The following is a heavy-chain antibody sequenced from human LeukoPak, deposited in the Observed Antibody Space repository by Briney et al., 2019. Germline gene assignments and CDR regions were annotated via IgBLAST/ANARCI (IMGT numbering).Heavy chain of an antibody. CDR3: TRDRSGQD. CDR2: IKQAGSEK. J-gene: IGHJ4*02. D-gene: IGHD1-1*01. CDR1: GFTFTSYW. Sequence: PGGSLRLSCAASGFTFTSYWMSWVRHAPGKGLQWVANIKQAGSEKYYVDSVKGRFTISRDNAKNSLYLQMNSLRAEDTAVYYCTRDRSGQDWGQGTLVTVSS. V-gene: IGHV3-7*05.